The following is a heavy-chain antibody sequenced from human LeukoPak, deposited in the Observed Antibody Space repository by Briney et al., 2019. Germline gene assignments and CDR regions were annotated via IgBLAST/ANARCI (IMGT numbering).Heavy chain of an antibody. J-gene: IGHJ3*02. Sequence: GGSLRLSCAASGFTFSSYSMSWVRQAPGKGLEWVSAISGSGGSTYYADSVKGRFTISRDNSKNTLYLQMNSLRAEDTAVYYCAKDDSYCSSTSCSLGAFDIWGQGTMVTVSS. CDR2: ISGSGGST. D-gene: IGHD2-2*01. V-gene: IGHV3-23*01. CDR1: GFTFSSYS. CDR3: AKDDSYCSSTSCSLGAFDI.